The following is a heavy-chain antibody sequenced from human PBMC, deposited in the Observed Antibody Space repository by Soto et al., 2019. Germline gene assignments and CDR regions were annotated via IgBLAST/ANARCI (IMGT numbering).Heavy chain of an antibody. CDR3: AREGYSSSYSNYYGMDV. CDR2: IIPIFGTA. J-gene: IGHJ6*02. CDR1: GGTFCSYA. D-gene: IGHD6-6*01. Sequence: GASVKVSCKASGGTFCSYAISWVRQAPGQGLEWMGGIIPIFGTANYAQKFQGRVTITADESTSTAYMELSSLRSEDTAVYYCAREGYSSSYSNYYGMDVWGQGTTVTVSS. V-gene: IGHV1-69*13.